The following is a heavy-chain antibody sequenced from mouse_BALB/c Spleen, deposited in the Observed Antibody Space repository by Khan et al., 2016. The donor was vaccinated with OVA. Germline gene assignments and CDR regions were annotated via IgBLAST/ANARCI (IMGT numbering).Heavy chain of an antibody. Sequence: QVQLQQPGAELVKPGASVKLSCKASGYTFTNYWVHWVKQRPGQGLEWIGEIYPSNGRTNYNEKFKNKATLTVDKSSNTAYMQLSSLISEDSAVYYCARIAYYGNYFDYWGQGTSLTVSS. V-gene: IGHV1S81*02. CDR3: ARIAYYGNYFDY. CDR2: IYPSNGRT. D-gene: IGHD2-10*01. J-gene: IGHJ2*02. CDR1: GYTFTNYW.